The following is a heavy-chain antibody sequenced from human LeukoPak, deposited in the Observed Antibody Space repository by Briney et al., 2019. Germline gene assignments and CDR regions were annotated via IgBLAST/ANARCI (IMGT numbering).Heavy chain of an antibody. CDR2: FDPEDGET. J-gene: IGHJ4*02. Sequence: GASVKVSCKVSGYTLTELSMHWVRQAPGKGLEWMGGFDPEDGETIYAQKFQGRVTMTEDTSTDTAYMELSSLRSEDTAVYYCATSLGYDSSGSIRDFDYWGQGTLVTVSS. CDR1: GYTLTELS. V-gene: IGHV1-24*01. D-gene: IGHD3-22*01. CDR3: ATSLGYDSSGSIRDFDY.